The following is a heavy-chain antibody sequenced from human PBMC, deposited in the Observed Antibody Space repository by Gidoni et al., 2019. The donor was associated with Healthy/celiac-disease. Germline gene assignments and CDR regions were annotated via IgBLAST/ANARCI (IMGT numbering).Heavy chain of an antibody. J-gene: IGHJ4*02. D-gene: IGHD2-8*01. V-gene: IGHV3-49*03. CDR2: IRSKAYGGTT. CDR3: TIEWREDIVLMVYAFDY. CDR1: GFTFGDYA. Sequence: EVQLVESGGGLVQPGRSLRPSCTASGFTFGDYALSWFRQAPGKGLEWVGFIRSKAYGGTTEYAASVKGRFTISRDDSKSIAYLQMNSLKTEDTAVYYCTIEWREDIVLMVYAFDYWGQGTLVTVSS.